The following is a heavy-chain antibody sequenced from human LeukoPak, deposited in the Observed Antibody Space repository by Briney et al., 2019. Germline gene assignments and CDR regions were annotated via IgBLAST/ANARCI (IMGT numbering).Heavy chain of an antibody. V-gene: IGHV1-2*04. CDR3: ARGGIVGAPSSFFD. CDR1: GYTLTGYY. D-gene: IGHD1-26*01. J-gene: IGHJ4*02. CDR2: INPKSGGT. Sequence: ASVKVSCKASGYTLTGYYMHRVRQAPGQGLEWLGWINPKSGGTNYAQNFQGWVTMTRDTSISTAYMELSRLRSDDTAVYYCARGGIVGAPSSFFDWGQGTLVTVSS.